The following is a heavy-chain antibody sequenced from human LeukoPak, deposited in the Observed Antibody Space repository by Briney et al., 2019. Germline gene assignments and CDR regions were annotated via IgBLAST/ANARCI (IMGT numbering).Heavy chain of an antibody. J-gene: IGHJ4*02. V-gene: IGHV1-69*04. Sequence: SVKVSCKASGGTFSCYAISWVRQAPGQGLEWMGRIIPILGIANYAQKFQGRVTITRNTSISTAYMELSSLRSEDTAVYYCARAPLAVAAYYFDYWGQGTLVTASS. CDR1: GGTFSCYA. CDR3: ARAPLAVAAYYFDY. CDR2: IIPILGIA. D-gene: IGHD6-19*01.